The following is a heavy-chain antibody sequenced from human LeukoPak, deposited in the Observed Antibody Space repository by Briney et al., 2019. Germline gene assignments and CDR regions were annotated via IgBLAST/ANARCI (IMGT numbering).Heavy chain of an antibody. J-gene: IGHJ4*02. CDR3: VSSGYKYFDY. CDR1: GGSLSSYY. D-gene: IGHD3-22*01. CDR2: IYYSGST. Sequence: SETLSLTCTVSGGSLSSYYWTWIRQPPGKGLEWIGSIYYSGSTYYNPSLKSRVTISVDTSKNQFSLKLSSVTAADTAVYYCVSSGYKYFDYWGQGTLVTVSS. V-gene: IGHV4-59*04.